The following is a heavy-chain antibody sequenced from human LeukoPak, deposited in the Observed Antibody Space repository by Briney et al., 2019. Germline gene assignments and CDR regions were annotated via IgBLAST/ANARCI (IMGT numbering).Heavy chain of an antibody. V-gene: IGHV1-18*01. Sequence: ASVKVSCKASGYTFTSYGISWVRQAPGQGLEWMGWISAYNGNTNYAQKLQGRVTMTTDTSTSTAYMELRSLRSDDTAVYYFLRRNGDYDILTGLEDYWGQGTLVTVSS. D-gene: IGHD3-9*01. J-gene: IGHJ4*02. CDR1: GYTFTSYG. CDR2: ISAYNGNT. CDR3: LRRNGDYDILTGLEDY.